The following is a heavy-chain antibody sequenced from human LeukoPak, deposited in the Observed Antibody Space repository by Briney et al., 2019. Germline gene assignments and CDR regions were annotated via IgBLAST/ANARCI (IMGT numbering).Heavy chain of an antibody. D-gene: IGHD5-18*01. CDR3: AVTAMELDAFDI. CDR2: ICYSGGT. J-gene: IGHJ3*02. CDR1: GGSISSSSYY. V-gene: IGHV4-39*01. Sequence: SETLSLTCTVSGGSISSSSYYWGWIRQPPGKGLEWIGSICYSGGTYYNPSLKSRVTISVDTSKNQFSLKLSSVTAADTAVYYCAVTAMELDAFDIWGQGTMVTVSS.